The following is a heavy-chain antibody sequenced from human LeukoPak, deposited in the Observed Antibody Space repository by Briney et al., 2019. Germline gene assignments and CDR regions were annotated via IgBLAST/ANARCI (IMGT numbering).Heavy chain of an antibody. V-gene: IGHV3-15*01. CDR3: STLGYSYGRY. CDR2: IKSKTDGGKT. J-gene: IGHJ4*02. CDR1: GLTFNDAW. D-gene: IGHD5-18*01. Sequence: PGGSLRLSCAASGLTFNDAWTSWVRQAPGKGLEWVGRIKSKTDGGKTDYAAPVKGRFTISRDDSENTLFLQMSSLKTEDTAMYYCSTLGYSYGRYWGQGTLVSVSS.